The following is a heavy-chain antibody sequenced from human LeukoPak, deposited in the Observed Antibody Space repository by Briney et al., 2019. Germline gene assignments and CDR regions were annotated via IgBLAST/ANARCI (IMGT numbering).Heavy chain of an antibody. CDR3: ARGPTYDSSGYFTKVHAFDI. J-gene: IGHJ3*02. CDR2: ISAYNGNT. D-gene: IGHD3-22*01. V-gene: IGHV1-18*01. CDR1: VYTFTSYG. Sequence: ASVKVSCKASVYTFTSYGISWVRQAPGQGLEWMGWISAYNGNTNYAQKLQGRVTMTTDTSTSTAYMELRSLRSDDTAVYYCARGPTYDSSGYFTKVHAFDIWGQGTMVTVSS.